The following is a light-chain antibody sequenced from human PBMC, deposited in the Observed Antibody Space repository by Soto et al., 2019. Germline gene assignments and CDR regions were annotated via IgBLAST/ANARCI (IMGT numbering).Light chain of an antibody. CDR3: SSYTSSSTQA. V-gene: IGLV2-14*01. CDR2: DVS. Sequence: QSALTQPASVSGSPGQSITISCTGTSSDVGGYNYVSWYQQHPGKAPKLMIYDVSNRPSGVSNRFSGSKSGNTASLTISGLQAEYEADYYCSSYTSSSTQAVGTGTKVTVL. CDR1: SSDVGGYNY. J-gene: IGLJ1*01.